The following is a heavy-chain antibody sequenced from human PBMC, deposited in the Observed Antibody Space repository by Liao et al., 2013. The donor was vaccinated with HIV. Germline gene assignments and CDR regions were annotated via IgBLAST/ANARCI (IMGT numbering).Heavy chain of an antibody. D-gene: IGHD6-13*01. V-gene: IGHV4-30-4*01. Sequence: QVQLQESGPGLVKPSQTLSLTCTVSGGPINGGDYYWSWIRQPPGKGLEWIGYIYYTGRAYYNPSLESRLTISLDTSKNQFSLKMSSVTAADTAVYYCGRESGPRAANRGVDYWGQGTLVTVSS. CDR2: IYYTGRA. CDR3: GRESGPRAANRGVDY. J-gene: IGHJ4*02. CDR1: GGPINGGDYY.